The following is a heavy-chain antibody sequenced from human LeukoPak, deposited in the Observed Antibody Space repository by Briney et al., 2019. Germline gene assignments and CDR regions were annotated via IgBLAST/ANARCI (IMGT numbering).Heavy chain of an antibody. V-gene: IGHV4-34*01. J-gene: IGHJ4*02. D-gene: IGHD1-26*01. CDR1: GGSFSGYY. CDR2: INHSGST. Sequence: SETLSLTCAVYGGSFSGYYWSWIRQPPGKGLEWIGEINHSGSTNYNPSLKSRVTISVDTSKNQFSLKLSSVTAADTAVYYRARGRIVGATPYFDYWGQGTLVTVSS. CDR3: ARGRIVGATPYFDY.